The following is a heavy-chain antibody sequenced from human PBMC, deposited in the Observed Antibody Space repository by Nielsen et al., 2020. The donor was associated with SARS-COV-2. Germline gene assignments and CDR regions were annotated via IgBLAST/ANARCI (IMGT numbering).Heavy chain of an antibody. CDR3: AREGFDWHYDY. CDR2: IYSFGST. V-gene: IGHV4-59*01. J-gene: IGHJ4*02. D-gene: IGHD3-9*01. Sequence: SETLSLTCTVSGGSISSYYWSWIRQPPGKGLEYIGYIYSFGSTDYNPSLKSRVTMSVDTSKNQFSLKLSSVTAADTAVYYCAREGFDWHYDYWGQGALVTVSS. CDR1: GGSISSYY.